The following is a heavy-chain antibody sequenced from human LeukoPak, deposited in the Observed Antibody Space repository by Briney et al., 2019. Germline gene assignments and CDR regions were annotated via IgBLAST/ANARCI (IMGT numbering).Heavy chain of an antibody. V-gene: IGHV4-39*01. D-gene: IGHD6-19*01. Sequence: PSETLSLTCTVSGGSISSSSYYWGWIRQPPGKGLEWIVSIYYSGSTYYNPSLKSRVTISVDTSKNQFSLKLSSVTAADTAVYYCARGNRYSSGWYSGWFDHWGQGTLVTVSS. CDR2: IYYSGST. CDR3: ARGNRYSSGWYSGWFDH. J-gene: IGHJ5*02. CDR1: GGSISSSSYY.